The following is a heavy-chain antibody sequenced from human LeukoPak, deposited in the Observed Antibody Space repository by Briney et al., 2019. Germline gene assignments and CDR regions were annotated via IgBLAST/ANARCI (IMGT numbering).Heavy chain of an antibody. V-gene: IGHV3-20*04. J-gene: IGHJ4*02. CDR1: GYTFSTLS. Sequence: GGSLRLSCSASGYTFSTLSMNWVRQAPGKGLEWVSGIHWNSGGTGYADSVKGRFTISRDNAKDSLYLQMNSLRAEDTAVYYCAKGNGGSYWDFFDYWGQGTLVTVSS. CDR3: AKGNGGSYWDFFDY. D-gene: IGHD1-26*01. CDR2: IHWNSGGT.